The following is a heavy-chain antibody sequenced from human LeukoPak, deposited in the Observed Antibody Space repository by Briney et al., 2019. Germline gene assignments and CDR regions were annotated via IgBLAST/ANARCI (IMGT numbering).Heavy chain of an antibody. V-gene: IGHV3-21*01. CDR3: ARDFAGYGYVSYFDY. CDR1: GFTFSSYS. Sequence: GRSLRLSCAASGFTFSSYSMNWVRQAPGKGLEWVSSISTSSSYIFYADSVKGRFTISRDNAKNSLYLQMNSLRAEDTAVYYCARDFAGYGYVSYFDYWGLGTLVTVSS. D-gene: IGHD5-18*01. J-gene: IGHJ4*02. CDR2: ISTSSSYI.